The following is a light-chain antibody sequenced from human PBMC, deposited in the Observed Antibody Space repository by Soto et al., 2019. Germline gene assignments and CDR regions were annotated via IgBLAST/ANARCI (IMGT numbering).Light chain of an antibody. CDR2: VAS. CDR3: QKYDSARWT. Sequence: DVQMTQSPSSLSASVGDRVTITCRASQGISKYVAWYQQKPGKVPRLLIYVASTLQSGFPSRVSGSGSGTDFILTISRLQPEEDATYYCQKYDSARWTFGQGTKVEFK. CDR1: QGISKY. J-gene: IGKJ1*01. V-gene: IGKV1-27*01.